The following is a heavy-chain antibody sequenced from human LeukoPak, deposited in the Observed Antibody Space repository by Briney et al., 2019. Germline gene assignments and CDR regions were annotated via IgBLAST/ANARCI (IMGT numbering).Heavy chain of an antibody. D-gene: IGHD5-18*01. CDR1: GFTFGTYW. CDR2: IKGDGSDK. CDR3: ARPSDTENYWRAFDY. J-gene: IGHJ4*02. Sequence: PGGSLRLSCAASGFTFGTYWMSWVRQAPGKGLEWVANIKGDGSDKNYVDSVKGRFTISRDNAKNSLSLQMNSLRAEDTPVYYCARPSDTENYWRAFDYWGQGTLVSVSS. V-gene: IGHV3-7*01.